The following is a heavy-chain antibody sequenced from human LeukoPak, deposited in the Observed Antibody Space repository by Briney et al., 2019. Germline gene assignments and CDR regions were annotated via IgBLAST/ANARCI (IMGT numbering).Heavy chain of an antibody. CDR3: ARDIGHLSGSNDY. Sequence: SETLSLTCTVSGGSISSSSYYRGWIRQPPGKGLEWIGSIYYSGSTYYNPSLKSRVTISVDTSKNQFSLKLSSVTAADTAVYYCARDIGHLSGSNDYWGQGTLVTVSS. CDR1: GGSISSSSYY. J-gene: IGHJ4*02. D-gene: IGHD4-11*01. CDR2: IYYSGST. V-gene: IGHV4-39*07.